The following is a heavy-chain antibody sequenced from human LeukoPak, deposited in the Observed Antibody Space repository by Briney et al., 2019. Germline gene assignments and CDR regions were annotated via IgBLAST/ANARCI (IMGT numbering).Heavy chain of an antibody. V-gene: IGHV3-7*01. J-gene: IGHJ4*02. CDR1: GFTFSTYW. D-gene: IGHD2-2*01. Sequence: GGSLRLSCAASGFTFSTYWTSWVRQAPGKGLEWVANIKQDGSDKFYVDSVKGRFTISRDNAKNSMYLQMNSLRAEDTAVYYCARVLPVASRDYWGQGTLVTVSS. CDR2: IKQDGSDK. CDR3: ARVLPVASRDY.